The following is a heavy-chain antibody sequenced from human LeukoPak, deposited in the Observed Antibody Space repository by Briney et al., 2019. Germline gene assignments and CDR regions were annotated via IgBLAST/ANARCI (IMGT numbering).Heavy chain of an antibody. D-gene: IGHD6-19*01. CDR3: ARDSPYSSGWYDH. V-gene: IGHV4-4*02. Sequence: SETLSLTCAVPGGSISSSNWWSWVRQPPGKGLEWIGEIYHSGSTNYNPSLKSRVTISVDKSKNQFSLKLSSVTAADTAVYYCARDSPYSSGWYDHWGQGTMVTVSS. CDR2: IYHSGST. J-gene: IGHJ3*01. CDR1: GGSISSSNW.